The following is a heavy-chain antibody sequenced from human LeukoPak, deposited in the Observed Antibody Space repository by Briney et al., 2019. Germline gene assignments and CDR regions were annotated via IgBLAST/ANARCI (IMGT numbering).Heavy chain of an antibody. CDR3: ARDLLRSGFDY. Sequence: VASVTVSCKASGYTFTSYGISWVRQAPGQGLEWMGWINAYNGNTNYAQKPQGRVTMTTDTSTSTAYMELRSLRSDDTAVYYCARDLLRSGFDYWGQGTLVTVSS. V-gene: IGHV1-18*01. CDR1: GYTFTSYG. CDR2: INAYNGNT. D-gene: IGHD2-15*01. J-gene: IGHJ4*02.